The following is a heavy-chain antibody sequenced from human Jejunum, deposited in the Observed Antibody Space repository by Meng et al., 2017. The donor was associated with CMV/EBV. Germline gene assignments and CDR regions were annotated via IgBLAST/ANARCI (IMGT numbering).Heavy chain of an antibody. CDR3: ARENDYSNYFDQ. J-gene: IGHJ4*02. D-gene: IGHD4-11*01. V-gene: IGHV3-30-3*01. CDR2: ISYDGGNE. Sequence: SGFTFNNYPIHWVRQAPGKGLEWVALISYDGGNEYYADSVKGRFTISRDSSKCTLYLQMNSLRGEDSAIYYCARENDYSNYFDQWGRGTLVTVSS. CDR1: GFTFNNYP.